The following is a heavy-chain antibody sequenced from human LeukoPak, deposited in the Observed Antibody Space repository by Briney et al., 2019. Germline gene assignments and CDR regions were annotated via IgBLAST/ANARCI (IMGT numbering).Heavy chain of an antibody. V-gene: IGHV3-7*03. J-gene: IGHJ6*02. D-gene: IGHD2-8*01. CDR2: VNRDGSET. Sequence: EWVANVNRDGSETYYLDSVKGRFTISRDNAKSSLNLQMNSLRAEDTALYYCVRNNAMDVWGQGTAVIVSS. CDR3: VRNNAMDV.